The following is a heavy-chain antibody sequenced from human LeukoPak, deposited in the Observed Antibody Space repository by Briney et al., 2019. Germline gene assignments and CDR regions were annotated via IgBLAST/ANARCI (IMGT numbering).Heavy chain of an antibody. V-gene: IGHV3-21*01. J-gene: IGHJ4*02. CDR2: ISSSSSYT. CDR1: GFTFSSYS. CDR3: ARDDNWNDVGFDY. Sequence: GGSLRLSCAASGFTFSSYSMNWVRQAPGKGLEWVSSISSSSSYTYYADSVKGRFTISRDNAKNSLYLQMNSLRAEDTAVYYCARDDNWNDVGFDYWGQGTLVTVSS. D-gene: IGHD1-1*01.